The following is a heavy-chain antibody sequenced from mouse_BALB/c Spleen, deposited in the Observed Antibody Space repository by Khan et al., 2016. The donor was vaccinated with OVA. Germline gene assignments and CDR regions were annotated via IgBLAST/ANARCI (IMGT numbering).Heavy chain of an antibody. CDR3: ARYYGNYYYAMDY. Sequence: QVQLQQSGAELAKPGASVKMSCKASGYTFTSYWMHWVKQRPGQGLEWIGYINPSTGYTEYNQKFKDKATLTADKSSSTAYMQLSSLISEDSAVYYCARYYGNYYYAMDYWGQGTSVTVSS. V-gene: IGHV1-7*01. CDR2: INPSTGYT. D-gene: IGHD2-1*01. J-gene: IGHJ4*01. CDR1: GYTFTSYW.